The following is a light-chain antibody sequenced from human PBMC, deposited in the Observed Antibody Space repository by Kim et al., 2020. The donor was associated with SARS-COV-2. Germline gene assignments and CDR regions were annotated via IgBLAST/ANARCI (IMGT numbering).Light chain of an antibody. CDR1: SSDVGTY. CDR3: SSYTTLNSYV. V-gene: IGLV2-14*03. CDR2: GVT. J-gene: IGLJ1*01. Sequence: QSVLTQPASVSGSPGQSITISCTGTSSDVGTYVSWYQQHPGKAPKVVIFGVTERPSGVSSRFSGSKYGNTASLIISGLQAEDEADYYCSSYTTLNSYVFGTGTKVTVL.